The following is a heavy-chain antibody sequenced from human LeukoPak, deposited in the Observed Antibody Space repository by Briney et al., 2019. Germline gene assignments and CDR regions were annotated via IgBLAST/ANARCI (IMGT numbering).Heavy chain of an antibody. D-gene: IGHD3-10*01. CDR3: ARTQRMYYYGSGAHFDY. V-gene: IGHV4-34*01. CDR1: GGSFSGYY. Sequence: SETLSLTCAVYGGSFSGYYWSWIRQPPGKGLEWIGEINHSGSTNYNPSLKSQVTISVDTSKNQFSLKLSSVTAADTAVYYCARTQRMYYYGSGAHFDYWGQGTLVTVSS. CDR2: INHSGST. J-gene: IGHJ4*02.